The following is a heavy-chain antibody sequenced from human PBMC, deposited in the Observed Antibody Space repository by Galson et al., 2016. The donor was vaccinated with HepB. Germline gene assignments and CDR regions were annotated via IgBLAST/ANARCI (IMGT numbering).Heavy chain of an antibody. Sequence: SLRLSCAASGFTFNKYGMHWVRQAPGKGLEWVAADSVHGGRKWYADSVKGRFTISRDNPNNMLFLQMSNLRADDTAVYYCAKRHEYCPPVGCSVDYWGQGTLVSVSS. CDR1: GFTFNKYG. CDR2: DSVHGGRK. CDR3: AKRHEYCPPVGCSVDY. V-gene: IGHV3-30*18. J-gene: IGHJ4*02. D-gene: IGHD2/OR15-2a*01.